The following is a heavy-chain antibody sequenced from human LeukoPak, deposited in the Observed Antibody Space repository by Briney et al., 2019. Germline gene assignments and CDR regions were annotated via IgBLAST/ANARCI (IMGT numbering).Heavy chain of an antibody. CDR2: VFFDGDTK. CDR3: ARRAGAYSHPYDY. Sequence: GGSLRLSCAASGFTFSNYAMHWVRQAPGKGLEWVAVVFFDGDTKYYADSVKGRFTISRDNSKNTLYLQMNSLRPEDTAVYYCARRAGAYSHPYDYWGQGTLVTVSS. D-gene: IGHD4/OR15-4a*01. J-gene: IGHJ4*02. CDR1: GFTFSNYA. V-gene: IGHV3-30*04.